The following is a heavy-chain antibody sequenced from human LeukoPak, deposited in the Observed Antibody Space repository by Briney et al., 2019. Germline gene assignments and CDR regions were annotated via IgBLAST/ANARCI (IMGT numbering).Heavy chain of an antibody. Sequence: SETLSLTCTVSGGSISSYYWSWIRQPPGKGLEWIGYIYYSGSANYNPSLKSRVTISVDTSKNQFSLKLSSVTAADTAVYYCARRANSGFDAFDIWGQGTMVTVSS. CDR3: ARRANSGFDAFDI. V-gene: IGHV4-59*01. CDR2: IYYSGSA. CDR1: GGSISSYY. D-gene: IGHD3-22*01. J-gene: IGHJ3*02.